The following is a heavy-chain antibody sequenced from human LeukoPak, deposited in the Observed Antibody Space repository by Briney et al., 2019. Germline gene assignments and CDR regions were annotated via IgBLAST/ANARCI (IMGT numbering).Heavy chain of an antibody. Sequence: GRSLRLSCAASGFTFSSYGMHWVREAPGPGLVWVAVISYDGSNKYYADSVKGRFTISRDNSKNTLYLQMNSLRAVDAPVYYCAKEYYYGSGSYLDYWGQGTLVTVSS. J-gene: IGHJ4*02. CDR2: ISYDGSNK. D-gene: IGHD3-10*01. CDR1: GFTFSSYG. V-gene: IGHV3-30*18. CDR3: AKEYYYGSGSYLDY.